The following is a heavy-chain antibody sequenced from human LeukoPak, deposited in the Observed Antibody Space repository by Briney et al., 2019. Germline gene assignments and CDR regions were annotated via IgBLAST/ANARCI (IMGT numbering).Heavy chain of an antibody. CDR2: TNPNSGGT. Sequence: ASVKVSCKASGYTFTGYYMHWVRQAPGQGLEWMGRTNPNSGGTNYAQKFQGRVTMTRDTSISTAYMELSRLTSDDTAVYYCAKGVRSYGNFDYWGQGTLVTVSS. V-gene: IGHV1-2*06. D-gene: IGHD5-18*01. J-gene: IGHJ4*02. CDR1: GYTFTGYY. CDR3: AKGVRSYGNFDY.